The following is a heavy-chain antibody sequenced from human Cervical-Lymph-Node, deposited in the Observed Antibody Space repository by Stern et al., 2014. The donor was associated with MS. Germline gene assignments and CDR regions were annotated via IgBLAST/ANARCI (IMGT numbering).Heavy chain of an antibody. CDR3: ARDDALGPTRYHYGMDV. J-gene: IGHJ6*02. CDR1: GASISSGTYY. CDR2: MYNSGAT. V-gene: IGHV4-61*02. D-gene: IGHD1-26*01. Sequence: VQLVESGPGLVKPSQTLSLTCTVSGASISSGTYYWSWIRQPAGKGLEWIGRMYNSGATNYNPSLKSRVTISLDTSKNHFSPSLGFGTAADTAVYYCARDDALGPTRYHYGMDVWGQGTTVTVSS.